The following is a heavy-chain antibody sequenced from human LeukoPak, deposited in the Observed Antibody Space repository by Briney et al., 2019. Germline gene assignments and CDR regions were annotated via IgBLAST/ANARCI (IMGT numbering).Heavy chain of an antibody. D-gene: IGHD6-19*01. CDR2: IYYSGST. J-gene: IGHJ3*02. V-gene: IGHV4-39*01. Sequence: SETLSLTCTVSGGSTSSSSYYWGWIRQPPGKGLEWIGSIYYSGSTYYNPSLKSRVTISVDTSKNQFSLKLSSVTAADTAVYYCARHAYSSGWYKLGPNDAFDIWGQGTMVTVSS. CDR3: ARHAYSSGWYKLGPNDAFDI. CDR1: GGSTSSSSYY.